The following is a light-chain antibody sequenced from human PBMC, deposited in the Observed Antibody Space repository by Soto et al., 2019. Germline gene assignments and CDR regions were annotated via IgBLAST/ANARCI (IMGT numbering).Light chain of an antibody. V-gene: IGKV1-5*03. CDR2: KAS. J-gene: IGKJ1*01. CDR3: QHYNSYSEA. CDR1: QDINSR. Sequence: DIQMTQSPSSVSASVGDTVTIACRASQDINSRLAWYQQKPRKPPKILIYKASTLKSGVPSRFSGSGSGTEFTLTISSLQPDDFATYYCQHYNSYSEALGQGTKVDIK.